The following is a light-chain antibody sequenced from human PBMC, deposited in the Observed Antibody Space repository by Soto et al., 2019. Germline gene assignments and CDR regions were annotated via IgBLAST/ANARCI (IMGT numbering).Light chain of an antibody. J-gene: IGKJ1*01. CDR1: QNISSN. CDR2: GAS. CDR3: QQYNNWRWT. Sequence: EIVMTQSPATLSVSPGERATLSCRASQNISSNFAWYHQKPGQAPRVLIDGASTRAAVIPARCSGRGSVTEFKLAISGLQSADFAVYYCQQYNNWRWTFGQGTKVEIK. V-gene: IGKV3-15*01.